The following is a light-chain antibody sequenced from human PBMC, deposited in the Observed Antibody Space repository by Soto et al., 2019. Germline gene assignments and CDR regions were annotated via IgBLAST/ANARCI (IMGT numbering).Light chain of an antibody. V-gene: IGKV3-11*01. Sequence: EIVITQSPATLSVSPGERATLSCRASQSVSNYFAWYQHTPGQAPRLLIYDASNRATATPPRFSGSGSGTDFTLTISSLEPEDFAVYYCQQRSAGVTFGQGTRLEI. CDR2: DAS. CDR3: QQRSAGVT. CDR1: QSVSNY. J-gene: IGKJ5*01.